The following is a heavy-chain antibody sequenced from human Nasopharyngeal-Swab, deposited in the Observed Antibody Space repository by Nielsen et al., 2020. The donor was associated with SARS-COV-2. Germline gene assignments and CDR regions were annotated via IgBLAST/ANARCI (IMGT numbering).Heavy chain of an antibody. V-gene: IGHV1-2*06. D-gene: IGHD4-17*01. J-gene: IGHJ4*02. CDR3: ARRGDYGDYYFDY. CDR2: INLNSGGT. Sequence: WVRQAPGQGLEWMGRINLNSGGTNYAQKFQGRVTMTRDTSISTAYMELSRLTSDDTAVYYCARRGDYGDYYFDYWGQGTLVTVSS.